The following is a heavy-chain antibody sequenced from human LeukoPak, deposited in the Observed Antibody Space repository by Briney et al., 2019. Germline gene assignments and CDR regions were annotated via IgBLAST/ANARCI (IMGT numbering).Heavy chain of an antibody. CDR3: ARVYKAPGAFDI. CDR2: IYHSGST. D-gene: IGHD1-1*01. Sequence: SETLSLTCTVSGGSISSSSYYWGWIRQPPGKGLEWIGYIYHSGSTYYNPSLKSRVTISVDRSKNQFSLKLSSVTAADTAVYYCARVYKAPGAFDIWGQGTMVTVSS. V-gene: IGHV4-39*07. CDR1: GGSISSSSYY. J-gene: IGHJ3*02.